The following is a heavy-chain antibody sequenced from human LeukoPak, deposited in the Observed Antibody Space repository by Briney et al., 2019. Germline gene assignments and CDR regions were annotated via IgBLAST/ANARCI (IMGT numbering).Heavy chain of an antibody. V-gene: IGHV3-48*02. CDR2: ISTSSTTV. Sequence: GGSLRLSCAASGFTFSSHSMNWVRQAPGKGLECVSYISTSSTTVYYADSVKGRFTISRDNAKNSLYLQMNSLRDEDTAVYYCAKAAKEYSSSWPDYWGQGTLVTVSS. CDR1: GFTFSSHS. CDR3: AKAAKEYSSSWPDY. D-gene: IGHD6-13*01. J-gene: IGHJ4*02.